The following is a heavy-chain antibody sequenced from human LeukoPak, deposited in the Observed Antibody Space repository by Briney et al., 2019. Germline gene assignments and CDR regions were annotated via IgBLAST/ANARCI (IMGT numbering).Heavy chain of an antibody. Sequence: TSETLSLTCTVSGGSINSYYWSWIRQAPGKGLEWIGYISYSGTTNYNPSLKSRLSMSVDTSKNQFSLKLSSVTAADTAVYFCARIFGFGGGYFEYWGQGTLVTVSS. V-gene: IGHV4-59*01. CDR3: ARIFGFGGGYFEY. J-gene: IGHJ4*02. CDR2: ISYSGTT. CDR1: GGSINSYY. D-gene: IGHD3-10*01.